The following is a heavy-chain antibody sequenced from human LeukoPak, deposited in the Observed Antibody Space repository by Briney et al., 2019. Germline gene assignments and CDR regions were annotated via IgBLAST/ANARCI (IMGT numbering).Heavy chain of an antibody. CDR1: GFTFSSYA. CDR3: ARDLNCGGDCYPLYGMDV. D-gene: IGHD2-21*02. J-gene: IGHJ6*02. Sequence: GGSLRLSCAASGFTFSSYAMHWVRQAPGKGLEWVAVISYDGSNKYYADSVKGRFTISRDNSKNTLYLQMNSLRAEDTAVYYCARDLNCGGDCYPLYGMDVWGQGTTVTVSS. V-gene: IGHV3-30*14. CDR2: ISYDGSNK.